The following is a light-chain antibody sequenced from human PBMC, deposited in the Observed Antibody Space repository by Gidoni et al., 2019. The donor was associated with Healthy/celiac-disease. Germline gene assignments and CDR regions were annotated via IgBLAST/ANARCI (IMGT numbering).Light chain of an antibody. CDR2: DAS. V-gene: IGKV3-11*01. CDR3: QQRSNWPPLT. Sequence: IVLTQSPATLYLSPGERATRSCRASQSVSSYLAWYQQKPGQAPSLLIYDASNRATGIPARFSGSGSGTDFTLTISSLEPEDFAVYYCQQRSNWPPLTFXGXTKVEIK. J-gene: IGKJ4*01. CDR1: QSVSSY.